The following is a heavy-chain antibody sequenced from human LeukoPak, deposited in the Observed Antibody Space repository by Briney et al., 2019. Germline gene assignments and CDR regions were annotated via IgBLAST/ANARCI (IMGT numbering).Heavy chain of an antibody. V-gene: IGHV4-39*07. J-gene: IGHJ6*02. D-gene: IGHD3-10*01. Sequence: SETLSLTCTVSGGSISSSSYYWGWIRQPPGKGLEWNGSIYYSGSTYYNPSLKSRVTISVDTSKNQFSLKLSSVTAADTAVYYCARNYGSGSYYYYYYYGMDVWGQGTTVTVSS. CDR3: ARNYGSGSYYYYYYYGMDV. CDR1: GGSISSSSYY. CDR2: IYYSGST.